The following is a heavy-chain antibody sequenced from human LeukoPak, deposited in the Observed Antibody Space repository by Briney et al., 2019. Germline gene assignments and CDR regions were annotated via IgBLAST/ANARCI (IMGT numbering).Heavy chain of an antibody. Sequence: PSETLSLSCAVSGGSVPVYYSGWIRPPPREGLEWSGEINHSGSTNYTPSLKSRVTISVATSKNQFSLKLSSVTAADTGVYYCARLWIQLWLPNWFDPWGEETLVTVSS. CDR1: GGSVPVYY. D-gene: IGHD5-18*01. J-gene: IGHJ5*02. V-gene: IGHV4-34*01. CDR3: ARLWIQLWLPNWFDP. CDR2: INHSGST.